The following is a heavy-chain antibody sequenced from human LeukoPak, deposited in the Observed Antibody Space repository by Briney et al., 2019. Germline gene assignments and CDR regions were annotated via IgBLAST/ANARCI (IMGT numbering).Heavy chain of an antibody. D-gene: IGHD3-10*01. V-gene: IGHV1-18*04. CDR1: VYTFAIYG. CDR3: ARAGSGRYYYYMDV. Sequence: ASVRVSCKASVYTFAIYGISWVRQAPGQGLEWMGWISSDNGYTNYAQKFQGRVTMTTDTSTNTAYMELWSLRSDDTAVYYCARAGSGRYYYYMDVWGKGTTVTVSS. CDR2: ISSDNGYT. J-gene: IGHJ6*03.